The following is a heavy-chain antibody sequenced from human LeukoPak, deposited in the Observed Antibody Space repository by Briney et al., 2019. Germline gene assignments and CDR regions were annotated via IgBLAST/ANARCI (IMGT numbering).Heavy chain of an antibody. Sequence: GGSLRLSCAASGFTFSSYAMHWVRQAPGKGLEWVAVIWYDGSNKYYADSVKGRFTISRDNSKNTLYLQMNSLRAEDTAVYYCAKDFEVAARPRRADFDYWGQGTLVTVSS. D-gene: IGHD6-6*01. CDR2: IWYDGSNK. CDR3: AKDFEVAARPRRADFDY. CDR1: GFTFSSYA. V-gene: IGHV3-30*04. J-gene: IGHJ4*02.